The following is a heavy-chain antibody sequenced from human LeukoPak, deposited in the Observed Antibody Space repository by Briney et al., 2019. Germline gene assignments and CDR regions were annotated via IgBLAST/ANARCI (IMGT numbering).Heavy chain of an antibody. Sequence: PGRSLRLSCAASGFTFSSYGMHWVRQAPGKGLEWVAVIWYDGSNKYYADSVKGRFTISRDNSKNTLYLQMNSLRAEDTAVYYCARGQDGYNHLDYWGQGTLVTVSS. CDR3: ARGQDGYNHLDY. CDR1: GFTFSSYG. V-gene: IGHV3-33*08. CDR2: IWYDGSNK. J-gene: IGHJ4*02. D-gene: IGHD5-24*01.